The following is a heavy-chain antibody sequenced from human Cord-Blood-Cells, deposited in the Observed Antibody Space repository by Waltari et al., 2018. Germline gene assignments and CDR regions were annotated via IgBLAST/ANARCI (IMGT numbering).Heavy chain of an antibody. Sequence: QLQLQESGPGLVKPSETLSLTCTVSGGSISSSSYYWGWIRQPPGKGLEWIGSIYYSGRAYYNTSHKGRVTISVDTSKNQFFRKRNSVSAGDTAVYYGARKLNSSSSLYYFDYWGQGTLGTVAS. CDR1: GGSISSSSYY. J-gene: IGHJ4*02. V-gene: IGHV4-39*01. CDR2: IYYSGRA. D-gene: IGHD6-6*01. CDR3: ARKLNSSSSLYYFDY.